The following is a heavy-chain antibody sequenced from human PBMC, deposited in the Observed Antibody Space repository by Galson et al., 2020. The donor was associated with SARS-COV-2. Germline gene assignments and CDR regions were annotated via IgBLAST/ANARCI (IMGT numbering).Heavy chain of an antibody. D-gene: IGHD6-13*01. Sequence: GESLKISCAASGFTFSSYAMSWVRQAPGKGLEWVSAISGSGGSTYYADSVKGRFTISRDNSKNTLYLQMNSLRAEDTAVYYCAKDSSWYVEALDYWGQGTLVTVSS. CDR2: ISGSGGST. CDR3: AKDSSWYVEALDY. CDR1: GFTFSSYA. J-gene: IGHJ4*02. V-gene: IGHV3-23*01.